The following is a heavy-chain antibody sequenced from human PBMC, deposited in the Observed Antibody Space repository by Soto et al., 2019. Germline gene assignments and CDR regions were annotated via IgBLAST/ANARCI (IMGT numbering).Heavy chain of an antibody. CDR3: ASGDYNFGYNDF. Sequence: SETLSLTCTVFGASFSDYSWTWIRQPPGKGLEWIGDINHSGFTNYSPSLKSRVTILVDTSKNQFSLKLSSVTAADTAVYYCASGDYNFGYNDFWGQGTLVTFSP. V-gene: IGHV4-34*01. CDR2: INHSGFT. J-gene: IGHJ1*01. D-gene: IGHD5-18*01. CDR1: GASFSDYS.